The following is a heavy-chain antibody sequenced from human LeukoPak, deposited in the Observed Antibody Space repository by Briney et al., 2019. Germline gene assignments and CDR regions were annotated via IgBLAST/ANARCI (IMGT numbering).Heavy chain of an antibody. Sequence: PSETLSLTCTVSGGSISPYYWSWIRQPPGKGLEWIGEINHSGSTNYNPSLKSRVTISVDTSKNQFSLKLSSVTAADTAVYYCARGDRYCSSTSCYQLARGYYYGMDVWGQGTTVTVSS. CDR1: GGSISPYY. J-gene: IGHJ6*02. CDR2: INHSGST. D-gene: IGHD2-2*01. V-gene: IGHV4-34*01. CDR3: ARGDRYCSSTSCYQLARGYYYGMDV.